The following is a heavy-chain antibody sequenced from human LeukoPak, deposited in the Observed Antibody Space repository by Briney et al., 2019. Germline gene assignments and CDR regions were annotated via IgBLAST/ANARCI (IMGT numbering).Heavy chain of an antibody. CDR1: GYTFTSYV. CDR2: IGAYNGNT. V-gene: IGHV1-18*01. J-gene: IGHJ4*02. CDR3: ARMYSYDSSGPFDY. D-gene: IGHD3-22*01. Sequence: ASVKVSCKASGYTFTSYVISWVREAPGQGLGWMGWIGAYNGNTNYAQKLQGRVTMTTDTSTSTAYMELRSVRSDDTAVYYCARMYSYDSSGPFDYWGQGTLVTVSS.